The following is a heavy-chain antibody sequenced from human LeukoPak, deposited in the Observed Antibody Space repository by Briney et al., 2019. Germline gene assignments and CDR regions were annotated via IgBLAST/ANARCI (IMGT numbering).Heavy chain of an antibody. V-gene: IGHV4-39*01. Sequence: PSETLSLTCTVFGGSISSSSYYGGWIRQPPGKGLEWIGSLYYSGSTYDNPSLKSRVTMSVAMSKNQFSLKLNSVTAADTAVYYCARHSSGRLSYFDYWGQGTLVTVSS. J-gene: IGHJ4*02. CDR2: LYYSGST. D-gene: IGHD6-19*01. CDR1: GGSISSSSYY. CDR3: ARHSSGRLSYFDY.